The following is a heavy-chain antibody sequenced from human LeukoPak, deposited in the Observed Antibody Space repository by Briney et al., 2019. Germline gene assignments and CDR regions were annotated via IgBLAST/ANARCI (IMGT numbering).Heavy chain of an antibody. Sequence: PGGSLRLSCGASGFSFSGAYMSWVRQAPGKGLEWVGRIKSKAHGGTTEYAAPVKGRFTISRDDSKNTLFLQMNSLQTEDAALYYCATYSSSYYYFVYWGQGTLVTVSS. V-gene: IGHV3-15*01. J-gene: IGHJ4*02. CDR3: ATYSSSYYYFVY. D-gene: IGHD6-13*01. CDR1: GFSFSGAY. CDR2: IKSKAHGGTT.